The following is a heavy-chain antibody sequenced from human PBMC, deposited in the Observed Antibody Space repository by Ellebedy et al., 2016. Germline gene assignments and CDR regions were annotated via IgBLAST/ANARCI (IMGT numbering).Heavy chain of an antibody. Sequence: GESLKISXAASGFTFSTYWMYWVRQAPGKGLVWVSCINNDGTTTSYADSVKGRFSISRDNAKNTLYLQMNSLRAEDTAIYYCARGSLGGGDYWGQGTLVTVSS. CDR3: ARGSLGGGDY. CDR1: GFTFSTYW. J-gene: IGHJ4*02. D-gene: IGHD3-10*01. CDR2: INNDGTTT. V-gene: IGHV3-74*01.